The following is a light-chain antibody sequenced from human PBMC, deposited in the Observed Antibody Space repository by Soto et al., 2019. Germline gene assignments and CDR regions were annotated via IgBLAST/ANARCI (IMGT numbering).Light chain of an antibody. V-gene: IGLV2-14*01. CDR1: SCDVGCYNY. J-gene: IGLJ2*01. CDR3: SSYTSSSS. Sequence: QSALTQPAYVSGSPGQSITISCTGSSCDVGCYNYVSWYQQHPGKAPKLMMYDVNTRPSGVSNRFSGYKSGNPASLTISGHQSEDEAGYYCSSYTSSSSFGGGTQLTVL. CDR2: DVN.